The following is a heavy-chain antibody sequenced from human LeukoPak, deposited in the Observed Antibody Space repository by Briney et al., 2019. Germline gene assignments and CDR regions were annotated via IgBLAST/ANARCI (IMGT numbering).Heavy chain of an antibody. CDR3: AKVSLESLYGGGYFDY. CDR2: ISGSGGST. J-gene: IGHJ4*02. CDR1: GFTFSSYA. V-gene: IGHV3-23*01. Sequence: GGSLRLSCAASGFTFSSYAMSWVRQAPGKGLEWVSAISGSGGSTYYADSVKGRFTISRDNSKNTLCLQMNSLRAEDTAVYYCAKVSLESLYGGGYFDYWGQGTLVTVS. D-gene: IGHD1-1*01.